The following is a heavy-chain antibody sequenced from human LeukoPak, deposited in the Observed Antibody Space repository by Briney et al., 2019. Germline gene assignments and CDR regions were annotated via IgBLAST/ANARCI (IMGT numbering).Heavy chain of an antibody. V-gene: IGHV6-1*01. CDR1: GDSVSSNSAA. J-gene: IGHJ4*02. CDR2: TYYRSKWYN. CDR3: ARGIQLWLVQSFDY. D-gene: IGHD5-18*01. Sequence: SQTLSLTCAISGDSVSSNSAAWNWIRQSPSRGLEWLGRTYYRSKWYNDYAVSVKSRITINPDTSKNQFFLQLNSVTPEDTAVYYCARGIQLWLVQSFDYWGQGTLVTVSS.